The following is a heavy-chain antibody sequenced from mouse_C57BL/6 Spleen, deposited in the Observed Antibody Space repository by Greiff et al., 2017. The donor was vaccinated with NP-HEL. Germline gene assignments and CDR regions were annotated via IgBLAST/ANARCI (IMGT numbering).Heavy chain of an antibody. CDR3: ARYCYVSSLSWFAY. D-gene: IGHD1-1*01. Sequence: VQLQQSGAELARPGASVKLSCKASGYTFTSYGISWVKQRTGRGLEWIGEIYPRSGNTYYNEKFKGKATLTADKSSSTAYMELRSLTSEESAFYFCARYCYVSSLSWFAYWGHRTLVTVSA. J-gene: IGHJ3*01. CDR2: IYPRSGNT. CDR1: GYTFTSYG. V-gene: IGHV1-81*01.